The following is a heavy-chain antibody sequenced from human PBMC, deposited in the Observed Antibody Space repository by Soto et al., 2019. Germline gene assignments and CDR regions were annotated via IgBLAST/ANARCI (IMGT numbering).Heavy chain of an antibody. CDR3: ARNYDFWSGYDY. V-gene: IGHV4-31*03. D-gene: IGHD3-3*01. J-gene: IGHJ4*02. CDR2: IYYSGST. CDR1: GGSISSGGYY. Sequence: PSETLSLTCTVSGGSISSGGYYWSWIRQHPGKGLEWIGYIYYSGSTYYNPSLKSRVTISVDTSKNQFSLKLSSVTAADTAVYYCARNYDFWSGYDYWGQGTLVTVS.